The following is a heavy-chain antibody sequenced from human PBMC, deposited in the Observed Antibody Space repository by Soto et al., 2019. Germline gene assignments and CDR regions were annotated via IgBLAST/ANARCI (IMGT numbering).Heavy chain of an antibody. V-gene: IGHV3-9*01. CDR3: VKDESINWYSGHFRH. CDR1: GFTFDDYA. D-gene: IGHD6-13*01. Sequence: EVQLVESGGGLVQPGRSLRLSCAASGFTFDDYAMHWVLHVPGKGLEWVSGINWNSGSIGYADSVKGRFAISRDNAKNSLHLQMNSLRAEDTAFYYCVKDESINWYSGHFRHWGQGTLVTVSS. CDR2: INWNSGSI. J-gene: IGHJ1*01.